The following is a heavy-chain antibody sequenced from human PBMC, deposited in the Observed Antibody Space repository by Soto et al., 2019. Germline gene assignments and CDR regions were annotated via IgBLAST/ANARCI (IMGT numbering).Heavy chain of an antibody. D-gene: IGHD4-17*01. CDR1: GFTFSSYW. V-gene: IGHV3-74*01. CDR3: AREGTVTTGGLDY. Sequence: EVQLVESGGGLVQPGGSLRLSCAASGFTFSSYWMHWVRQAPGKGLVWVSRINSDGSSTSYADSVKGRFTISRDNPKNTLYLQMNSLRAEDTAVYYCAREGTVTTGGLDYWGQGTLVTVSS. CDR2: INSDGSST. J-gene: IGHJ4*02.